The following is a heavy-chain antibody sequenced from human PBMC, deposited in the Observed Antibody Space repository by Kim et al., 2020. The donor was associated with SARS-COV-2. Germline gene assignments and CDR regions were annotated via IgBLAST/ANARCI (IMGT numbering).Heavy chain of an antibody. V-gene: IGHV3-7*01. J-gene: IGHJ4*02. CDR1: GFAFSACW. CDR2: IKEDGSEI. Sequence: GGSLRLSCTASGFAFSACWMAWVRQAPGKGLEWVASIKEDGSEIYYLDSVRGRFIISRDNARKSAHLQMTSLRAEDTAIYYCAKLGVSTDWDHWGQGTLVSVSP. CDR3: AKLGVSTDWDH. D-gene: IGHD6-19*01.